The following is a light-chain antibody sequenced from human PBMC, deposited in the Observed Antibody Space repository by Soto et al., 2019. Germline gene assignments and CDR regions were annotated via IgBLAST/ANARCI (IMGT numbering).Light chain of an antibody. Sequence: EIVLTQSPATLSLSPGESATLSCRSSQSISRSYLAWYQQKPGQAPRLLIYDASNRATGIPARFSGSGSGTDFTLTISSLEPEDVAVYYCQHRSSWPITFGQGTRLEIK. J-gene: IGKJ5*01. CDR2: DAS. CDR3: QHRSSWPIT. CDR1: QSISRSY. V-gene: IGKV3D-20*02.